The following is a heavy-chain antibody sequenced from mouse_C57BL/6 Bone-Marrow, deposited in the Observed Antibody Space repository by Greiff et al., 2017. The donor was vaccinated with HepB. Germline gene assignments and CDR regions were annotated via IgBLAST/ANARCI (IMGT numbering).Heavy chain of an antibody. CDR3: AIDRQLRPFAY. J-gene: IGHJ3*01. V-gene: IGHV1-74*01. CDR2: IHPSDSDT. D-gene: IGHD3-2*02. CDR1: GYTFTSYW. Sequence: QVQLKQPGAELVKPGASVKVSCKASGYTFTSYWMHWVKQRPGQGLEWIGRIHPSDSDTNYNQKFKGKATLTVDKSSSTAYMQLRSLTSEDSAVYYCAIDRQLRPFAYWGQGTLVTVSA.